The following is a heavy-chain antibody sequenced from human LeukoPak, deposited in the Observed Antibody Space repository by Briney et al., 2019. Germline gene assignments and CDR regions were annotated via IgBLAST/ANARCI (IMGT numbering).Heavy chain of an antibody. V-gene: IGHV3-23*01. J-gene: IGHJ4*02. Sequence: GGSLRLSCAASGFTFSSYSMNWVRQAPGKGLEWVSAISGSGGSTYYADSVKGRFTISRDNSKNTLYLQMNSLRAEDTAVYYCAKLALSHIVATEAYFDYWGQGTLVTVSS. D-gene: IGHD5-12*01. CDR3: AKLALSHIVATEAYFDY. CDR2: ISGSGGST. CDR1: GFTFSSYS.